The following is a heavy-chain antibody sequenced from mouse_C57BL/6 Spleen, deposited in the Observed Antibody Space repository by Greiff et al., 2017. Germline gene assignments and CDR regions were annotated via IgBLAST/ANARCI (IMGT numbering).Heavy chain of an antibody. CDR2: INPSNGGT. CDR1: GYTFTSYW. Sequence: QVQLQQPGTELVKPGASVKLSCKASGYTFTSYWMHWVKQRPGQGLEWIGNINPSNGGTNYNEKFKSKATLTVDKSSSTAYIQLSSLTSEDSAVYYGARRGTTDPGFFAYWGQGTLVTVSA. CDR3: ARRGTTDPGFFAY. D-gene: IGHD1-1*01. J-gene: IGHJ3*01. V-gene: IGHV1-53*01.